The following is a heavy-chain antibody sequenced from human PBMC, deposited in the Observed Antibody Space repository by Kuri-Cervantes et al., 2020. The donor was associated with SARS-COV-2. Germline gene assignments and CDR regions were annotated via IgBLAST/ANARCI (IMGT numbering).Heavy chain of an antibody. J-gene: IGHJ6*03. CDR1: GGSFSDYY. CDR3: ARDMTFDEYGDYFYYYMDV. V-gene: IGHV3-30*03. Sequence: GGSLRLSCAVYGGSFSDYYWSWVRQAPGQGLEWVAAISYDGNNKYFADSVRGRFTGSRDNSKNTLYLEMDGLRPEDTAVYYCARDMTFDEYGDYFYYYMDVWGKGTTVTVSS. CDR2: ISYDGNNK. D-gene: IGHD3-16*01.